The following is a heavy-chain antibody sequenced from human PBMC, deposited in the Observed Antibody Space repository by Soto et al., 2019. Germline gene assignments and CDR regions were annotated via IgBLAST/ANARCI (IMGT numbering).Heavy chain of an antibody. D-gene: IGHD5-12*01. V-gene: IGHV4-59*01. J-gene: IGHJ5*02. CDR1: GGSISSYY. CDR3: ARGGYNYDWFDP. CDR2: IYYSGST. Sequence: KTSETLSLTCTVSGGSISSYYWSWIRQPPGKGLEWIGYIYYSGSTNYNPSLKSRVTISVDTSKNQFSLKLSSVTAADTAVYYCARGGYNYDWFDPWGQGTMVTVS.